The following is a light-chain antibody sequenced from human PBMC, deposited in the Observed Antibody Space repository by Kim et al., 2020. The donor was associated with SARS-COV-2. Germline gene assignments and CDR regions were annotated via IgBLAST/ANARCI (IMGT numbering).Light chain of an antibody. V-gene: IGKV4-1*01. CDR3: QQYYRTPLT. J-gene: IGKJ4*01. Sequence: ATINCESRQSVLYSSNNKNYLAWYQQKPGQPPKLLIYWASTREPVVPDRFSGSGSGTDFTLTISSLQAEDVAVYFCQQYYRTPLTFGGRTKVDIK. CDR1: QSVLYSSNNKNY. CDR2: WAS.